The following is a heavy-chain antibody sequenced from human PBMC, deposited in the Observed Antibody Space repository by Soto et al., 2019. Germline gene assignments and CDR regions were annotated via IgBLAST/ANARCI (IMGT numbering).Heavy chain of an antibody. CDR3: ARDTMIALPTPGIWYFDL. V-gene: IGHV1-8*01. Sequence: ASVKVSCKGSGYTFTSYDINWVRQATGQGLEWMGWMNPNSGNTGYAQKFQGRVTMTRNTSISTAYMELSSLRSEDTAVYYCARDTMIALPTPGIWYFDLWGRGTLVTVSS. CDR1: GYTFTSYD. D-gene: IGHD3-22*01. CDR2: MNPNSGNT. J-gene: IGHJ2*01.